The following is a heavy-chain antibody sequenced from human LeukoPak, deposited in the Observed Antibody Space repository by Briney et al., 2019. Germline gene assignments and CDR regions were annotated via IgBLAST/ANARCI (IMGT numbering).Heavy chain of an antibody. V-gene: IGHV3-74*01. D-gene: IGHD1-1*01. Sequence: GGSLRLSCAASGFTFSNYWLHWVRHAPGKGLVWVSGINNDGSRSSYADSVKGRFTISRDSAKNTVFLQMNTLSAEDTAVYYCTKGGTTLFDYWGWGALVTVSS. J-gene: IGHJ4*02. CDR3: TKGGTTLFDY. CDR2: INNDGSRS. CDR1: GFTFSNYW.